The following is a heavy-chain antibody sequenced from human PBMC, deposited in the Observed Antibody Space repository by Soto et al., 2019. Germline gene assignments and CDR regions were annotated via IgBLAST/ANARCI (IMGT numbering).Heavy chain of an antibody. CDR3: AHRPPPTGAPGTDFSFDY. V-gene: IGHV2-5*02. J-gene: IGHJ4*02. CDR2: IYWDDDK. CDR1: GFSLSTSGMG. Sequence: QITLKESGPTLVKPTQTLTLTCTFSGFSLSTSGMGVGWIRQPPGKALEWLSLIYWDDDKRYSPSLESRLSITKDTSKSQVVLTMTNMESVDTGTYYCAHRPPPTGAPGTDFSFDYWGQGILGTVSS. D-gene: IGHD6-13*01.